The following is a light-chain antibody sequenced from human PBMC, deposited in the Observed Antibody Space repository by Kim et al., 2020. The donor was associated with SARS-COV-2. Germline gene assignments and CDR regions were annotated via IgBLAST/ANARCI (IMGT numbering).Light chain of an antibody. CDR1: QYVSSTY. CDR2: GAS. V-gene: IGKV3-20*01. Sequence: EIVLTQSPGTLSLSPGERATLSCRASQYVSSTYIAWYQQKPGQAPRLLIYGASSRAAGIPDRFSGSESGTDFTLTITRLEPEDFAVYYCQQYGSLWTFGQGTKVDIK. CDR3: QQYGSLWT. J-gene: IGKJ1*01.